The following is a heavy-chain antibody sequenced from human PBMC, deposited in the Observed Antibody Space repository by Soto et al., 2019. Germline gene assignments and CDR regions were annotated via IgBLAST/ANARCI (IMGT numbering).Heavy chain of an antibody. V-gene: IGHV3-30-3*01. CDR2: ISYDGSNK. CDR3: ARDPVAYCGGDCRTFDY. D-gene: IGHD2-21*02. J-gene: IGHJ4*02. Sequence: QVQLVESGGGVVQPGRSLRLSCAASGFTFSSYAMHWVRQAPGKGLEWVAVISYDGSNKYYADSVKGRFTISRDNSKNTLYLQRNSLRAEDTAVYYWARDPVAYCGGDCRTFDYWGQGTLVTVSS. CDR1: GFTFSSYA.